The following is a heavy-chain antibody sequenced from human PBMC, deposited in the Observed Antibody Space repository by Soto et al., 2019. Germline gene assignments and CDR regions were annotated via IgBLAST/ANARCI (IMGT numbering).Heavy chain of an antibody. CDR1: GFTFSSYS. J-gene: IGHJ4*02. Sequence: GGSLRLSCAASGFTFSSYSMHWVRQAPGKGLEWVAVLSYDGIKAYYADSVKGRFTISRDNSKNTLYLQMNSLRADDTAVYYCAKVYGYSFDYWGQGTLVTVS. V-gene: IGHV3-30*18. CDR2: LSYDGIKA. CDR3: AKVYGYSFDY. D-gene: IGHD4-4*01.